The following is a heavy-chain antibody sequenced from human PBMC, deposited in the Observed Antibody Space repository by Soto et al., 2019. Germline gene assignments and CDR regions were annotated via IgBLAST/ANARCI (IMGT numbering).Heavy chain of an antibody. CDR2: IYPGDSDT. CDR3: ARIPGIVAPGTVCVDN. D-gene: IGHD1-1*01. V-gene: IGHV5-51*01. J-gene: IGHJ4*02. Sequence: GESLKISCKASGYRFTSSWIGWVRQMPGKGLEWMGIIYPGDSDTRYRPSFQGQVTISADKSSSTAYLQWNSLQASDTAMYYCARIPGIVAPGTVCVDNWGQGTMVTVSS. CDR1: GYRFTSSW.